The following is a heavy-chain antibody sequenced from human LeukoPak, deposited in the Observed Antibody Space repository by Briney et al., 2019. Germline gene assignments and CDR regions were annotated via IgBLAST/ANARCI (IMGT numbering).Heavy chain of an antibody. Sequence: GGSLRLSCAASGFSVSTNYMSWVRQAPWMGLDCDSVISNHCTTYYADYVKGRFSISRDNSKNTVFLQMNSLRAEDTAVYYCARDNTVSGYYELGYWGQGTLVTVSS. D-gene: IGHD3-22*01. CDR1: GFSVSTNY. CDR3: ARDNTVSGYYELGY. CDR2: ISNHCTT. J-gene: IGHJ4*02. V-gene: IGHV3-53*01.